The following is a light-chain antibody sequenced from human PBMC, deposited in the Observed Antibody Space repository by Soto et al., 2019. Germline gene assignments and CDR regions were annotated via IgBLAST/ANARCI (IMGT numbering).Light chain of an antibody. CDR2: DAS. Sequence: DIPMTQSPSTLSASVGDRVTIACRASQSISNLLAWYQQRPGKAPQLLIYDASTLLRGVPSRFSGSGFGTEFTLTISSLQPDDFATYYCQQFNRYSSWTFGQGTKVEI. J-gene: IGKJ1*01. CDR3: QQFNRYSSWT. V-gene: IGKV1-5*01. CDR1: QSISNL.